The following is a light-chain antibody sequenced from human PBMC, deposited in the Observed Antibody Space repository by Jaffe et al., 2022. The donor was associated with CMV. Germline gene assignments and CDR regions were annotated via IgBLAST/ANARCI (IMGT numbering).Light chain of an antibody. J-gene: IGLJ3*02. CDR2: RNT. V-gene: IGLV1-47*01. Sequence: QSVLTQPPSASGTPGQGVTISCSGSGSNIGSNSVYWYRQVPGTAPKLLIHRNTQRPSGVPDRFSGSKSGTSASLAISGLRSEDEADYYCATWDVTLSGPVFGGGTKLTVL. CDR1: GSNIGSNS. CDR3: ATWDVTLSGPV.